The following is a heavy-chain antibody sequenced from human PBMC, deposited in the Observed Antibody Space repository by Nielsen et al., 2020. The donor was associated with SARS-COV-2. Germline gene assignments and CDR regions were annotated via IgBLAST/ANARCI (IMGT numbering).Heavy chain of an antibody. V-gene: IGHV3-13*04. D-gene: IGHD5-24*01. CDR1: GFTFSSYD. Sequence: GGSLRLSCAASGFTFSSYDMHWVRQATGKGLEWVSAIGTAGDTYYPGSVKDRFTISRENAKNSLYLQMNSLRAGDTAVYYCARGSFRDGYNSDYFDYWGQGTLVTVSS. CDR3: ARGSFRDGYNSDYFDY. J-gene: IGHJ4*02. CDR2: IGTAGDT.